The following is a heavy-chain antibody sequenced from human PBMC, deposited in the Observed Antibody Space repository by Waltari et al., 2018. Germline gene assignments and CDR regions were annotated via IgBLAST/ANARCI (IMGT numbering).Heavy chain of an antibody. Sequence: QVQLQESGPGLVKPSETLSLTCTVSGGSISSYSWSWIRQPPGKGLEWIGYIYYSGSTNYNPSLKSRVTISVDTSKNQFSLKLSSVTAADTAVYYCARESRHRPFDYWGQGTLVTVSS. CDR3: ARESRHRPFDY. V-gene: IGHV4-59*01. J-gene: IGHJ4*02. CDR2: IYYSGST. D-gene: IGHD2-21*01. CDR1: GGSISSYS.